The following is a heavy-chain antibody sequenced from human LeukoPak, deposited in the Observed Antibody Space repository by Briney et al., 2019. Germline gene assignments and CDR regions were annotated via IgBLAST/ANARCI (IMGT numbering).Heavy chain of an antibody. J-gene: IGHJ4*02. CDR3: ARDLSGIAGYTYGRGIDY. Sequence: GGSLRLTCAASGFTFSSHWMSWVRQSPGKGLEWVANIKKDGSEKYYVDAVKGRFTISRDNAKTSLYLQMNSLRAEDTAVYYCARDLSGIAGYTYGRGIDYWGQGTLVTVSS. CDR2: IKKDGSEK. D-gene: IGHD5-18*01. CDR1: GFTFSSHW. V-gene: IGHV3-7*01.